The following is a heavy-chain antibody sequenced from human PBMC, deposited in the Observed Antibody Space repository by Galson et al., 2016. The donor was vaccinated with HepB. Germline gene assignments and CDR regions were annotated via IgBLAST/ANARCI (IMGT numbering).Heavy chain of an antibody. D-gene: IGHD1-26*01. Sequence: SVKVSCKASGYTFTGYYMHWVRQAPGQGLEWMGWINPDSGVTSYAQKFQGRVTMTRDTSISTVYMELSRLKSDDTAIYYCARDRYSESYYVGAFDIWGQGTMVTVS. J-gene: IGHJ3*02. CDR2: INPDSGVT. V-gene: IGHV1-2*02. CDR3: ARDRYSESYYVGAFDI. CDR1: GYTFTGYY.